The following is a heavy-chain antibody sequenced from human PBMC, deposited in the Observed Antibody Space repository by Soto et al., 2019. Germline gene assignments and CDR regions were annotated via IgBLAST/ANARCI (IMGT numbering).Heavy chain of an antibody. Sequence: QVQLVESGGGEVQPGRSLTISCAASGFTFSTYGMHWVRQTPGKGLEWVAVISYDGTNKFYSASVKGRFTISRDNFKNTPTLQMNSLRADDTAVYSCAKDLQSYGDYDYYCYGMDVWGLGTRVTVSS. CDR1: GFTFSTYG. CDR2: ISYDGTNK. CDR3: AKDLQSYGDYDYYCYGMDV. V-gene: IGHV3-30*18. J-gene: IGHJ6*02. D-gene: IGHD4-17*01.